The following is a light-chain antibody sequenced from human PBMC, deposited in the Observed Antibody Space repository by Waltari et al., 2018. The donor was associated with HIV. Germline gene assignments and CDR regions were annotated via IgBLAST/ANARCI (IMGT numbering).Light chain of an antibody. CDR2: DNN. CDR1: PPNIETNT. Sequence: QPVLTQPPSVSAAPGRSVTITCSGRPPNIETNTVSWYEQIPGTAPKLLIYDNNKRPSGIPERFSGSKSATSATLGITGLQTGDEAEYFCGTWDSSLNTPVFGGGSRLTVL. CDR3: GTWDSSLNTPV. V-gene: IGLV1-51*01. J-gene: IGLJ2*01.